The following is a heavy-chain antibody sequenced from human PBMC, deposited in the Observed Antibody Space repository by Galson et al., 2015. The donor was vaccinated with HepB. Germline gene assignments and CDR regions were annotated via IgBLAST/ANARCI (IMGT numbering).Heavy chain of an antibody. J-gene: IGHJ6*02. CDR2: IYYSGST. V-gene: IGHV4-39*07. CDR3: AGVVSSGQGKANYYGMYV. Sequence: ETLSLSCTVSGGSISSSSYYWGWIRQPPGKGLEWIGRIYYSGSTYYNPSLKSRVTISVDTSKTQFSLKLSSVTAADTAVYYCAGVVSSGQGKANYYGMYVWGQGTTVTVSS. CDR1: GGSISSSSYY. D-gene: IGHD3-22*01.